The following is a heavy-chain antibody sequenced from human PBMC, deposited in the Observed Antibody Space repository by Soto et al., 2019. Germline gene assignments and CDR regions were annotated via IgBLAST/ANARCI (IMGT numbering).Heavy chain of an antibody. V-gene: IGHV3-33*01. D-gene: IGHD3-22*01. CDR1: GFTFSSYG. CDR2: IWYDGSNE. J-gene: IGHJ5*02. CDR3: ARDGGSTMIVVNWFDP. Sequence: GGSLRLSCAASGFTFSSYGMHWVRQAPGKGLEWVAVIWYDGSNEYYADSVKGRFTISRDNSKNTLYLQMNSLRAEDTAVYYCARDGGSTMIVVNWFDPWGQGTLVTVSS.